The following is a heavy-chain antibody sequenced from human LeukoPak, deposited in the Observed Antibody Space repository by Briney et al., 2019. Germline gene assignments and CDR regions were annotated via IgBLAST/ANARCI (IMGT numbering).Heavy chain of an antibody. CDR1: GYTFTSYY. D-gene: IGHD3-10*01. CDR3: ARDLNAVRGVIITLGAFDI. CDR2: INPNSGGT. Sequence: GASVKVSCKASGYTFTSYYMHWVRQAPGQGLEWMGWINPNSGGTNYAQKFQGRVTMTRDTSISTAYMELSRLRSDDTAVYYCARDLNAVRGVIITLGAFDIWGQGTMVTVSS. J-gene: IGHJ3*02. V-gene: IGHV1-2*02.